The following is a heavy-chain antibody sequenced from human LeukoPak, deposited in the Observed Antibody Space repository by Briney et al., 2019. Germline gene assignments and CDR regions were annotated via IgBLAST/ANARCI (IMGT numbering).Heavy chain of an antibody. CDR1: GGSFSVYY. Sequence: SETLSLTCAVYGGSFSVYYWSWIRQPPGEGLEWIGEINHSGSTNYNPSLKSRVTISVDTSKNQFSLKLSSVTAADTAVYYCASGYSSSSFYPGPYWFDPWGQGTLVTVSS. CDR2: INHSGST. D-gene: IGHD6-6*01. CDR3: ASGYSSSSFYPGPYWFDP. V-gene: IGHV4-34*01. J-gene: IGHJ5*02.